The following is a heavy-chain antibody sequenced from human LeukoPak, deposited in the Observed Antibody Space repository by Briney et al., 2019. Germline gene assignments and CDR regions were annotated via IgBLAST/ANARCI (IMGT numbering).Heavy chain of an antibody. CDR2: INHSGST. Sequence: SETLSLTCAVYGGSFSGYYWSWIRQPPGEGLEWIGEINHSGSTNYNPSLKSRVTISVDTSKNQLSLKLNSVTAADTAVYYCASSGQCTNGLCRDVGYMDVWGKGTTVTVSS. J-gene: IGHJ6*03. V-gene: IGHV4-34*01. D-gene: IGHD2-8*01. CDR1: GGSFSGYY. CDR3: ASSGQCTNGLCRDVGYMDV.